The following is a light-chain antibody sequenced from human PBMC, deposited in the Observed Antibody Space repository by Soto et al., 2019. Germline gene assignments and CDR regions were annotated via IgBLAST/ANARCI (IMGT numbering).Light chain of an antibody. CDR2: DAS. V-gene: IGKV3-20*01. CDR1: QGVTTN. Sequence: EIVMTQSPATLSVSPGERATLSCRAGQGVTTNFAWYQQKSGQSPRLLIYDASSRATGIPERFSGSGSGTDFTLTISRLEPEDFAVYYCQQYGSTPLTFGGGTKVDI. CDR3: QQYGSTPLT. J-gene: IGKJ4*01.